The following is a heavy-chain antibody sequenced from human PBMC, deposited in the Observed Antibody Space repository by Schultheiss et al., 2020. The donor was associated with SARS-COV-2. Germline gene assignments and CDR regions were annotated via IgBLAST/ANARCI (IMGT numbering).Heavy chain of an antibody. CDR3: ATGPIFGVANWFDP. Sequence: ASVKVSCKASGYTFTSYGISWVRQAPGQGLEWMGWISAYNGNTNYAQKLQGRVTMTTDTSTSTAYMELRSLRYDDTAVYYCATGPIFGVANWFDPWGQGTLVTVSS. D-gene: IGHD3-3*01. J-gene: IGHJ5*02. V-gene: IGHV1-18*01. CDR1: GYTFTSYG. CDR2: ISAYNGNT.